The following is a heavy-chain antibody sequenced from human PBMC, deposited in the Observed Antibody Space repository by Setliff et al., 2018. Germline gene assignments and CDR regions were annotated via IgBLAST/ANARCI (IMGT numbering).Heavy chain of an antibody. CDR3: APLTRRYGSGSYPFDY. CDR2: INPSGGST. D-gene: IGHD3-10*01. V-gene: IGHV1-46*01. Sequence: ASVKVSCKASGYTFTTYNIHWVRQAPGQGLEWMGIINPSGGSTIYAQKFQGRVTMTEDTSTDTAYMELSSLRSEDTAVYYCAPLTRRYGSGSYPFDYWGQGTLVTVSS. J-gene: IGHJ4*02. CDR1: GYTFTTYN.